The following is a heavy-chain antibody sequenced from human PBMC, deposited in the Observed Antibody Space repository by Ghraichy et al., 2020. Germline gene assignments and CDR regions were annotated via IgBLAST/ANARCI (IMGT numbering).Heavy chain of an antibody. V-gene: IGHV3-21*01. D-gene: IGHD5-18*01. CDR2: INSRSDTI. CDR3: VRGYNYDFNWYFDL. CDR1: GFPFSSYS. Sequence: GGSLRLSCAASGFPFSSYSMDWVRQAPGEGLEWVASINSRSDTIFYTDSVKGRFAISRDNAKNSLFLQVNSLRAEDTAVYYCVRGYNYDFNWYFDLWGRGTLVTVSS. J-gene: IGHJ2*01.